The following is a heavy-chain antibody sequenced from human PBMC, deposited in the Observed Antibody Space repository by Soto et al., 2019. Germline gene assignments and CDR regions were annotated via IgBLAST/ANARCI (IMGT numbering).Heavy chain of an antibody. CDR1: GGTISRYY. D-gene: IGHD2-21*02. CDR3: ARDLWGYCGTDCYPLDV. Sequence: QVQLQESGPGLVKPSETLSLTCTVSGGTISRYYWSWIRQPPGKGLEWIGYMYNTGSTVYNPSFKSRVTISVDTSKTQCSLKLISGTAADTAVYYCARDLWGYCGTDCYPLDVWGQGTTVTVSS. J-gene: IGHJ6*02. V-gene: IGHV4-59*01. CDR2: MYNTGST.